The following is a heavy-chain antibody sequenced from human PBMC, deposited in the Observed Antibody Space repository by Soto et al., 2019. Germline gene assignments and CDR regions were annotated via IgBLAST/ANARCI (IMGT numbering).Heavy chain of an antibody. CDR1: GFTFNNYA. D-gene: IGHD6-19*01. CDR2: ITSSGSEA. J-gene: IGHJ4*02. CDR3: AKEGYDSGWYWDS. Sequence: GGSLRLSCAASGFTFNNYALNWVRQAPGKGLEYVSSITSSGSEAFHAASVKGRFTMSRDNSKNMVYLQMNSLRAEDTAVYYCAKEGYDSGWYWDSWGQGALVTVSS. V-gene: IGHV3-23*01.